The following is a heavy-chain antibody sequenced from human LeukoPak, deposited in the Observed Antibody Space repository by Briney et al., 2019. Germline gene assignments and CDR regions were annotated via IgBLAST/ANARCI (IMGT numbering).Heavy chain of an antibody. J-gene: IGHJ4*02. CDR3: ARDTAMVID. Sequence: SETLSLTCTVSGYSISSGYYWGWIRQPPGKGLEWIGSIYHSGSTYYNPSLKSRVTISVDTSKNQFSLKLISVTAADTAVYYCARDTAMVIDWGQGTLVTVSS. D-gene: IGHD5-18*01. CDR2: IYHSGST. V-gene: IGHV4-38-2*02. CDR1: GYSISSGYY.